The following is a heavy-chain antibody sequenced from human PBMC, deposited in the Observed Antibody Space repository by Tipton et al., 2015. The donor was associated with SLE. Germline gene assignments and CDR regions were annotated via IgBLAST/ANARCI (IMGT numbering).Heavy chain of an antibody. D-gene: IGHD1-26*01. CDR1: GGSISSGGHY. CDR2: IFYSGST. J-gene: IGHJ2*01. CDR3: ARARVNTVDSGSLYFDL. Sequence: GLVKPSQSLSLTCTVSGGSISSGGHYWNWIRQHPGKGLEWIGYIFYSGSTYNNPSLKSRVTMSVDPSKNQFSLKLSSVTAADTAVYYCARARVNTVDSGSLYFDLWGRGTLVTVSS. V-gene: IGHV4-31*03.